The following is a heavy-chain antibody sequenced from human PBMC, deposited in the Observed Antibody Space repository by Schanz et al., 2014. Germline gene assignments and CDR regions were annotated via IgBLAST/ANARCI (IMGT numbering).Heavy chain of an antibody. CDR3: ARGGSGSHYRLDY. CDR2: ISGSSRTI. CDR1: GFSFSDYY. D-gene: IGHD1-26*01. V-gene: IGHV3-11*04. J-gene: IGHJ4*02. Sequence: QVHLLESGGGLVEPGGSLRLSCAASGFSFSDYYMSWIRQAPGKGLEWISYISGSSRTIYYADSMKGRFTVSRDNAENALYLQMNSLRAEDTGLYFCARGGSGSHYRLDYWGQGTLVTDSS.